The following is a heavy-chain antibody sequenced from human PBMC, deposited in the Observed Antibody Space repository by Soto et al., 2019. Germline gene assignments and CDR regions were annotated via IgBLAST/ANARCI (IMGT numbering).Heavy chain of an antibody. CDR1: GGSISMGGYS. J-gene: IGHJ4*02. CDR3: ARVTEYSSSSALSYYFDY. CDR2: IYHSGST. Sequence: PSETLYLTCAVSGGSISMGGYSWSLIRQPPGKGLEWIGYIYHSGSTYYNPSLKSRVTISVDRSKNQFSLKLSSVTAADTAVYYCARVTEYSSSSALSYYFDYWGQGTLVTVSS. V-gene: IGHV4-30-2*01. D-gene: IGHD6-6*01.